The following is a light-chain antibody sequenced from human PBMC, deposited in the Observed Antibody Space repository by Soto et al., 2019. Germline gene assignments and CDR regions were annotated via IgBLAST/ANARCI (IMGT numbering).Light chain of an antibody. V-gene: IGKV3-20*01. J-gene: IGKJ1*01. CDR1: QSVSSSY. CDR2: GAS. CDR3: QQYGSLSWT. Sequence: EIVLTQSPGTLSLSPGERATLSCRASQSVSSSYLAWYQQKPGQAPRLLIFGASNRATGIPARFSGSGSGTDFTLTINSLEPDDFAVYYCQQYGSLSWTFGQGTKVDIK.